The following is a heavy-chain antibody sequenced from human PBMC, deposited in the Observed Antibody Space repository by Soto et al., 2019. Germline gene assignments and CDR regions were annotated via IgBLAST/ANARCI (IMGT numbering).Heavy chain of an antibody. CDR3: ARHPLWFGELFSWFDP. CDR2: IYYSGST. V-gene: IGHV4-39*01. CDR1: GGSISSSSYY. D-gene: IGHD3-10*01. J-gene: IGHJ5*02. Sequence: SETLSLTCTVSGGSISSSSYYWGWIRQPPGKGLEWIGSIYYSGSTYYNPSLKSRVTISVDTSKNQFSLKLSSVTAADSAVYYCARHPLWFGELFSWFDPWGQGTLVTVSS.